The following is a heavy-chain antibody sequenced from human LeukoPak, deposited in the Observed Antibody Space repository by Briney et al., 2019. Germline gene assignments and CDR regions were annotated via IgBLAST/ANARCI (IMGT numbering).Heavy chain of an antibody. CDR2: IYTSGST. D-gene: IGHD6-19*01. CDR1: GGSISNYY. V-gene: IGHV4-4*07. Sequence: KPSETLSLTCTVSGGSISNYYWSWIRQPAGKGLEWIGRIYTSGSTNYDPSLKSRVTMSVDTSKNQFSLKLSSVTAADTAVYYCARGPRSSDWYSVDYWGRGTLVTVSS. CDR3: ARGPRSSDWYSVDY. J-gene: IGHJ4*02.